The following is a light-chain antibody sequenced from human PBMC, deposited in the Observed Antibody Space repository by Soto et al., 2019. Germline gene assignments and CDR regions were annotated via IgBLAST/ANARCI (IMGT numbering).Light chain of an antibody. V-gene: IGKV4-1*01. CDR2: WAS. CDR3: QQYYSTPPYT. J-gene: IGKJ2*01. Sequence: DIVMTQSPDSLAVSLGERATINCKSSQSVLYSSNNKNYLAWYQQKTGQPPKLLIYWASTRESGVPDRISGSGSGTDFTLTINSLQAEDVAVYYCQQYYSTPPYTFGQGTKLEIK. CDR1: QSVLYSSNNKNY.